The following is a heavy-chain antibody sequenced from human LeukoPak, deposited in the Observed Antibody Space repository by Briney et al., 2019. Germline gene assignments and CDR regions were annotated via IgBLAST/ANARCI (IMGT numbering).Heavy chain of an antibody. D-gene: IGHD4-11*01. CDR3: AKSSGYSDYAWFDS. CDR2: ISGSGGTA. Sequence: GGSLRLSCVASGFTFNNYAMNWVRQAPGKGLEWVSLISGSGGTAYYADSVKGRFSISRDKSKNTVFPQMNSLRDDDTALYFCAKSSGYSDYAWFDSWGQGTLVTVSS. CDR1: GFTFNNYA. V-gene: IGHV3-23*01. J-gene: IGHJ5*01.